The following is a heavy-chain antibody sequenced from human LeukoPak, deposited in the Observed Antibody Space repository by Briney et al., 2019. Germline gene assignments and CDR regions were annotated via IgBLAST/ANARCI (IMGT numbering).Heavy chain of an antibody. V-gene: IGHV3-15*01. CDR1: GFKVRDVW. Sequence: GGSPRLSCGASGFKVRDVWMSWVRQAPGRGLEWLGRIKSKSDGGTTDYVAPVKGRFTISRDDSKNTVSLQMNSLKTEDTAVYYCTTDPRHWGQGTLVTVSS. CDR2: IKSKSDGGTT. J-gene: IGHJ4*02. CDR3: TTDPRH.